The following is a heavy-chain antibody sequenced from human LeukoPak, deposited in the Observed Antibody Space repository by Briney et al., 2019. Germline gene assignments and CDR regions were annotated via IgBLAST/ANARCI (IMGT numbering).Heavy chain of an antibody. CDR1: GFTFSSYW. D-gene: IGHD2-15*01. Sequence: GGSLSLSCAASGFTFSSYWMHWVRQAPGKWLVWVSRIVSDGSSATYADSVRGRFTVSRDNAKSTLFLQMNSLTPEDTAVYYCVRDIATTPVYWGQGALVTVSS. J-gene: IGHJ4*02. V-gene: IGHV3-74*01. CDR3: VRDIATTPVY. CDR2: IVSDGSSA.